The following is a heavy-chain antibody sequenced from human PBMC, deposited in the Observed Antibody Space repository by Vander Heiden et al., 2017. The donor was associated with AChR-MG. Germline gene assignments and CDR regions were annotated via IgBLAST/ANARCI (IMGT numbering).Heavy chain of an antibody. V-gene: IGHV3-30-3*01. CDR2: ISYDGDNK. CDR3: ARGITVTSPGAWYFDL. D-gene: IGHD4-17*01. Sequence: QVQLLESGGGVVQPGRSLRLSCAASGFTFSSYAMHWVRQAPGKGLEWVALISYDGDNKYYADSVKGRFTISRDNSKNTLYLRMNSLRVEDTAVYYCARGITVTSPGAWYFDLWGRGTLVTVSS. J-gene: IGHJ2*01. CDR1: GFTFSSYA.